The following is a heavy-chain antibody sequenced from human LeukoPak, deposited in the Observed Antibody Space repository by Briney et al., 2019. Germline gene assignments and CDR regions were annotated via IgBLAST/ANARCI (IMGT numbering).Heavy chain of an antibody. V-gene: IGHV4-4*02. J-gene: IGHJ4*02. CDR3: ARGPSYCSSTSCYNPFFYY. Sequence: SGTLSLTCAVSGGSISSSNWRSWVRQPPGKGLEWIGRVDTTGSTNYNPSLKSRVTMSVDTSKNQFSLRVRSVTAADTAVYYCARGPSYCSSTSCYNPFFYYWGQGTPVPVSS. CDR2: VDTTGST. CDR1: GGSISSSNW. D-gene: IGHD2-2*02.